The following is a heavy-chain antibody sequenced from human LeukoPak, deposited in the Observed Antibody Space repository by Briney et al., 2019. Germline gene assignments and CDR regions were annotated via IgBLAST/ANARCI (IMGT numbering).Heavy chain of an antibody. V-gene: IGHV1-46*01. J-gene: IGHJ4*02. CDR3: ARDQEGFDY. CDR2: IYPRDGST. CDR1: GYTFTSNY. Sequence: ASVKVSCTASGYTFTSNYIHWVRQAPGQGLEWMGMIYPRDGSTSYAQKFQGRVTVTRDTSTSTVHMELSGLRSEDTAVYYCARDQEGFDYWSQGTLVTVSS.